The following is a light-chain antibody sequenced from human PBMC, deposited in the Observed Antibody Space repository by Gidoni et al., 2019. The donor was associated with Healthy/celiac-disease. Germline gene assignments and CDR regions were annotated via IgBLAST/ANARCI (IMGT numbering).Light chain of an antibody. CDR1: QSVSSN. V-gene: IGKV3-15*01. J-gene: IGKJ1*01. Sequence: PGERATLSCRASQSVSSNLAWYQQKPGQAPRLLIYGASTRATGIPARFSGSGSGTEFTLTISSLQSEDFAVYYCQQYNNWPPWKAFGQGTKVEIK. CDR3: QQYNNWPPWKA. CDR2: GAS.